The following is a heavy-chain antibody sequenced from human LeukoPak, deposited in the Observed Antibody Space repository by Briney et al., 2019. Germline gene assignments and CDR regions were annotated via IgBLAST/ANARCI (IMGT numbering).Heavy chain of an antibody. J-gene: IGHJ4*02. CDR3: ARDQFGTLDY. CDR1: GFSVNNNY. V-gene: IGHV3-66*03. CDR2: KDNFGNT. Sequence: GGSLRLSCAASGFSVNNNYMNWVRQAPGKGLEWVSVKDNFGNTYYTDSVKGRFTISRDNAKNSLYLQMNSLRAEDTAVYYCARDQFGTLDYWGQGTLVTVSS. D-gene: IGHD3-10*01.